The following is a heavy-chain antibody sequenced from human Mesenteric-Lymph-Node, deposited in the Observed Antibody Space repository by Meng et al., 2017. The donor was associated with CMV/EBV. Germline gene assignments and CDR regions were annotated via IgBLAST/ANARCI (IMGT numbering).Heavy chain of an antibody. CDR3: ARDYYGSGSSPRAPQQLSNWLDP. CDR1: YS. Sequence: YSWSWLRQPSGKGLEWLGHINLGGSNHYTPSLKYRVTLSVGTSKTRFSLKLSSVTAADTAVYYCARDYYGSGSSPRAPQQLSNWLDPWGQGTLVTVSS. V-gene: IGHV4-34*01. D-gene: IGHD3-10*01. CDR2: INLGGSN. J-gene: IGHJ5*02.